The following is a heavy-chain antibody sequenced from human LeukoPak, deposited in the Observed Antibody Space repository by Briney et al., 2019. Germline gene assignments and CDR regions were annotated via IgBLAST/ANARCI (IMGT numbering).Heavy chain of an antibody. V-gene: IGHV5-51*01. D-gene: IGHD1-26*01. Sequence: GESLKISCNGSGYNFNIYWIGWVRQMPGKGLEWMGLIYPADSDTRYSPSFQGQVTISADKSITTAYLQWGSLKASDTAMYYCARQSGSYRGFDAFDFWGQGTMVTVSS. CDR2: IYPADSDT. CDR1: GYNFNIYW. J-gene: IGHJ3*01. CDR3: ARQSGSYRGFDAFDF.